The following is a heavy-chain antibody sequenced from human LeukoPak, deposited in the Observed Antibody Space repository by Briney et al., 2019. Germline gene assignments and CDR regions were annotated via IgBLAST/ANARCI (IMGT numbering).Heavy chain of an antibody. CDR2: IYYSGST. V-gene: IGHV4-59*01. CDR3: ARGMVLYSSGGEPPRYYFDY. Sequence: SETLSLTCTVSGGSISSYYWSWIRQPPGKGLEWIGYIYYSGSTNYNPSLKSRVTISVDTSKNQFSLKLSSVTAADTAVYYCARGMVLYSSGGEPPRYYFDYWGQGTLVTVSS. CDR1: GGSISSYY. J-gene: IGHJ4*02. D-gene: IGHD6-19*01.